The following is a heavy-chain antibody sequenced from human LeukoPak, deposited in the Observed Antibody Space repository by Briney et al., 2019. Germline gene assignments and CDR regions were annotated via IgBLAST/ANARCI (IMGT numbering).Heavy chain of an antibody. CDR1: GDSISRSGYY. J-gene: IGHJ4*02. Sequence: PSETLSLTCTVSGDSISRSGYYWGWLRQPPGKGLEWIGSIFYTGSTYFNPSLKSRATISGDTSTNQFSLKLSSVTAADTAVYYCAAKTDYFDYWGQGTLVTVSS. D-gene: IGHD1-1*01. CDR3: AAKTDYFDY. V-gene: IGHV4-39*01. CDR2: IFYTGST.